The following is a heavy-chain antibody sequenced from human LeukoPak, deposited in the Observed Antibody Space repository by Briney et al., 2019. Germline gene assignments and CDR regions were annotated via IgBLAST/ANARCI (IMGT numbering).Heavy chain of an antibody. J-gene: IGHJ3*02. D-gene: IGHD3-9*01. CDR1: GYSISSGYY. Sequence: PSETLSLTCAVSGYSISSGYYWGWIRQPPGKGLEWIGSIYHSGSTYYNPSLKSRVTISVDTSKNQFSLKLSPVTAADTAVYYCARAAAYYDILTGYYKGAFDIWGQGTMVTVSS. CDR2: IYHSGST. CDR3: ARAAAYYDILTGYYKGAFDI. V-gene: IGHV4-38-2*01.